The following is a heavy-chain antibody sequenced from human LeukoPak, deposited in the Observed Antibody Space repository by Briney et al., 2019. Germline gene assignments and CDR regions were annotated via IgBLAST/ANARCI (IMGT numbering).Heavy chain of an antibody. CDR2: ISYDGSNK. J-gene: IGHJ4*02. CDR3: AKDYGTTATAVQLRAPYFDY. V-gene: IGHV3-30*18. Sequence: GGSLRLSCAASGFTFSSYGMHWVRQAPGKGLEWVAVISYDGSNKYYADSVKDRFTISRDNSKNTVHLQMNNLRAEDTAVYYCAKDYGTTATAVQLRAPYFDYWGQGALVTVAS. D-gene: IGHD4-11*01. CDR1: GFTFSSYG.